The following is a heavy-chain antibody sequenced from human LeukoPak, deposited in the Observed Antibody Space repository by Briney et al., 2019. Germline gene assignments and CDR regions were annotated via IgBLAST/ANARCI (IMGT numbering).Heavy chain of an antibody. D-gene: IGHD5-24*01. J-gene: IGHJ4*02. CDR3: AKRTMSAFDS. CDR2: ISGSGGST. V-gene: IGHV3-23*01. Sequence: GGSLRLSCAASGFTFSSYAMSWVRQAPGKGLEWVSAISGSGGSTYYADSVKGRFTISRDNSKNMVYLQMNSLTVEDTATYYCAKRTMSAFDSWGQGTLLIVSS. CDR1: GFTFSSYA.